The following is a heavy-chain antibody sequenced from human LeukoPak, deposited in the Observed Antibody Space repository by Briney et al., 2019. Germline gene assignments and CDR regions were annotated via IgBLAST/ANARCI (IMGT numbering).Heavy chain of an antibody. J-gene: IGHJ6*02. V-gene: IGHV3-74*01. CDR1: GFIFSSYA. CDR3: ARGSVLWFGELLTYYYYGMDV. CDR2: INSDGSST. Sequence: GGSLRLSCEASGFIFSSYAMSWVRQAPGKGLVWVSRINSDGSSTSYADSVKGRFTISRDNAKNTLYLQTNSLRAEDTAVYYCARGSVLWFGELLTYYYYGMDVWGQGTTVTVSS. D-gene: IGHD3-10*01.